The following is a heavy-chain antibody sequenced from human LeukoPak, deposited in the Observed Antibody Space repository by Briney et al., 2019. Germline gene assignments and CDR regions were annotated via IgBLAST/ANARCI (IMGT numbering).Heavy chain of an antibody. CDR1: AFTFSSYV. D-gene: IGHD3-16*01. CDR3: AGDLWRTYSPLY. V-gene: IGHV3-23*01. J-gene: IGHJ4*02. CDR2: ISGTGGTT. Sequence: PGGSLRLSCAASAFTFSSYVMTWVRQAPGKGLEWVSTISGTGGTTYYADSVKGRFTISRDNSKDTLYLLMNSVRAEDTAVYYCAGDLWRTYSPLYRGQGTLVTVSS.